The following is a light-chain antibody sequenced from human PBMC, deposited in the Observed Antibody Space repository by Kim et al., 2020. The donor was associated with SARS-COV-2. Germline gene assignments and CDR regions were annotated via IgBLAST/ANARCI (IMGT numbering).Light chain of an antibody. V-gene: IGKV3-15*01. Sequence: EIVMTQSPATLSVSPGERATLSCRASQSVSTNLAWYQQRAGQDPRLLIYGASVRATGIPARFSGTGSGTEFTLTISSLQSEDFAVYYCQQYNNWRTFGQGTKVDIK. CDR3: QQYNNWRT. CDR2: GAS. J-gene: IGKJ1*01. CDR1: QSVSTN.